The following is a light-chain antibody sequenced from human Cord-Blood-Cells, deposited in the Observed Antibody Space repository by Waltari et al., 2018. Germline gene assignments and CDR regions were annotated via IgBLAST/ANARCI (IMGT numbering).Light chain of an antibody. CDR3: SSYTSSSTLYV. V-gene: IGLV2-14*01. J-gene: IGLJ1*01. CDR1: SSDVGGYTY. CDR2: DVS. Sequence: QSALTQPASVSGSPGPSITISCTGTSSDVGGYTYVSWYQQPPGKATKLMIYDVSNRPSGVSNRFSGSKSGNTASLTISGLQAEDEADYYCSSYTSSSTLYVFGTGTKVTVL.